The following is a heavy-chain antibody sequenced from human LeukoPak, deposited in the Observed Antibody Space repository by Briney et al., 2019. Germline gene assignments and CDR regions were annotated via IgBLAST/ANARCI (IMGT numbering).Heavy chain of an antibody. J-gene: IGHJ4*02. D-gene: IGHD1-14*01. CDR2: ISGSGDST. CDR3: ARDDGRLTHLLY. Sequence: VSTISGSGDSTYYADSVKGRFTISRDNSKGTLYLQMSSVRVDDTAVYYCARDDGRLTHLLYWGQGTLVTVSS. V-gene: IGHV3-23*01.